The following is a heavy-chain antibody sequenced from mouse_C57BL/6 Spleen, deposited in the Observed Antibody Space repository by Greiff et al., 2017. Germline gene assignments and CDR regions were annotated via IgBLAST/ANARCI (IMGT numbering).Heavy chain of an antibody. CDR2: IHPNSGST. CDR1: GYTFTSYW. V-gene: IGHV1-64*01. CDR3: ARGYGHYYAMDY. Sequence: QVQLQQPGAELVKPGASVKLSCKASGYTFTSYWMHWVKQRPGQGLEWIGMIHPNSGSTNYNEMFKSKATLTVDKSSSTAYMQLSSLTSEDSAVYYCARGYGHYYAMDYWGQGPSVTVSS. J-gene: IGHJ4*01. D-gene: IGHD1-2*01.